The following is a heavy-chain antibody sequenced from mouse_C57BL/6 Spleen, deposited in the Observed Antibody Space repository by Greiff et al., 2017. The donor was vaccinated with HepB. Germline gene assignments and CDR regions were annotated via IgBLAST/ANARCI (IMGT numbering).Heavy chain of an antibody. CDR1: GYTFTSYW. Sequence: QVQLQQPGAELVKPGASVKMSCKASGYTFTSYWITWVKQRPGQGLEWIGDIYPGSGSTNYNEKFKSKATLTVDTSSSTAYMQLSSLTSEDSAVYYCARLGAAQAKDAMDYWGQGTSVTVSS. CDR2: IYPGSGST. CDR3: ARLGAAQAKDAMDY. J-gene: IGHJ4*01. D-gene: IGHD3-2*02. V-gene: IGHV1-55*01.